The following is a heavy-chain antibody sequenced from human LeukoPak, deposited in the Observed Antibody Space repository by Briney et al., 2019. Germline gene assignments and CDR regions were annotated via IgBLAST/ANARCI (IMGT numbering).Heavy chain of an antibody. Sequence: SSETLSLTCTVSGGSISSSSYYWGWIRQPPGKGLEWIGSIYYSGSTYYNPSLKSRVTISVDTSKNQFSLKLSSVTAADTAVYYCARSSWSTRQYFQHWGQGTLVTVSS. V-gene: IGHV4-39*01. CDR3: ARSSWSTRQYFQH. CDR1: GGSISSSSYY. J-gene: IGHJ1*01. D-gene: IGHD6-13*01. CDR2: IYYSGST.